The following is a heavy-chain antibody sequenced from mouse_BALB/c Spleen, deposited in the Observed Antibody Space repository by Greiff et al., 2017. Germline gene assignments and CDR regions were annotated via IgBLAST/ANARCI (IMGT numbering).Heavy chain of an antibody. Sequence: EVKVEESGGGLVKPGGSLKLSCAASGFTFSSYAMSWVRQSPEKRLEWVAEISSGGSYTYYPDTVTGRFTISRDNAKNTLYLEMSSLRSEDTAMYYCARKADGYYPFDYWGQGTTLTVSS. D-gene: IGHD2-3*01. CDR2: ISSGGSYT. CDR3: ARKADGYYPFDY. CDR1: GFTFSSYA. J-gene: IGHJ2*01. V-gene: IGHV5-9-4*01.